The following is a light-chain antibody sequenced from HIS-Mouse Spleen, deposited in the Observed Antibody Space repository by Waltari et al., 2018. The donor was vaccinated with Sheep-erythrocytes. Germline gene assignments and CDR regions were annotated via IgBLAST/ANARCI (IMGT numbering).Light chain of an antibody. Sequence: QSALTLPRSVSGSPGQSVTISCPCNTRDVGRYNYVPWYQQHPGKAPKLMIYEVSKRPSGVPDRFSGSKSGNTASLTVSGLQAEDEADYYCSSYAGSNNHVFATGTKVTVL. J-gene: IGLJ1*01. CDR2: EVS. CDR1: TRDVGRYNY. V-gene: IGLV2-8*01. CDR3: SSYAGSNNHV.